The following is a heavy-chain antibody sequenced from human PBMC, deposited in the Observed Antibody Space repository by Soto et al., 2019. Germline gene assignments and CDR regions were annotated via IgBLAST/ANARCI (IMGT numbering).Heavy chain of an antibody. J-gene: IGHJ4*02. D-gene: IGHD3-22*01. Sequence: EVQLLESGGGLQQPGGSLRVSCAVSGFTFSSHAMTWVRQAPGKGLEWVSAISGSGDTTYYADSVKGRFTISRDNSKNTLYLQMNSLRAEDTAVYYCARDWHYDCSGYFSYWGQGTLVTVSS. CDR3: ARDWHYDCSGYFSY. CDR1: GFTFSSHA. V-gene: IGHV3-23*01. CDR2: ISGSGDTT.